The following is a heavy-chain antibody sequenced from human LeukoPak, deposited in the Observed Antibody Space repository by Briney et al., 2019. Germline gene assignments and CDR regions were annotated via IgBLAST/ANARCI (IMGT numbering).Heavy chain of an antibody. J-gene: IGHJ4*02. CDR2: IIPILGIA. D-gene: IGHD6-13*01. V-gene: IGHV1-69*04. CDR1: GGTFSSYA. CDR3: ASGDSSSWQTLDY. Sequence: GSSVKVSCKASGGTFSSYAISWLRQAPGHGLEWMGRIIPILGIANYAQKFQGRVTITADKSTSTAYMELSSLRSEDTAVYYCASGDSSSWQTLDYWGQGTLVTVSS.